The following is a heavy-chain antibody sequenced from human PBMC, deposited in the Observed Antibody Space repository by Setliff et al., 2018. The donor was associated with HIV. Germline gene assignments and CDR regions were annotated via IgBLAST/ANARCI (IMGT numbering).Heavy chain of an antibody. V-gene: IGHV1-46*01. Sequence: ASVKVSCKASGYTFSNYHVHWVRQAPGEGLEWMGMITPSGATRKYAQKFQGRVTMTWDTSTSTVSMDLSSLRSDDTAVYYCVRGGHSSPIITYYLDYWGQGTLGTVSS. D-gene: IGHD6-13*01. J-gene: IGHJ4*02. CDR3: VRGGHSSPIITYYLDY. CDR2: ITPSGATR. CDR1: GYTFSNYH.